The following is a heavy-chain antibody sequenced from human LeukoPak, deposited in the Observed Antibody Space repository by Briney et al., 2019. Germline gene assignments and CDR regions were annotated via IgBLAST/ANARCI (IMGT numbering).Heavy chain of an antibody. V-gene: IGHV3-23*01. CDR3: AKGLSYYYGSGSRKKEYYFDY. CDR1: GFTFSSYA. Sequence: PGGSLRLSCTPSGFTFSSYAMSWVRQAPGKGLEWVSAISGSGGSTYYADSVKGRFTISRDNSKNTLYLQMNSLRAEDTAVYYCAKGLSYYYGSGSRKKEYYFDYWGQGTLVTVSS. D-gene: IGHD3-10*01. J-gene: IGHJ4*02. CDR2: ISGSGGST.